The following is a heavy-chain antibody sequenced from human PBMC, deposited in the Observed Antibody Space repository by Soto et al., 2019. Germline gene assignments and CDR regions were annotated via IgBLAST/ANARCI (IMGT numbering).Heavy chain of an antibody. J-gene: IGHJ5*02. CDR1: GGSISSGGYS. V-gene: IGHV4-30-2*01. CDR3: ARVRTFGGVPEENWFDP. D-gene: IGHD3-16*01. CDR2: IYHSGST. Sequence: QLQLQEYGSGLVKPSQTLSLTCAVSGGSISSGGYSWSWIRQPPGKGLEWIGYIYHSGSTYYNPSLRSRVTIPVDRAKNQFSLKLSSVTAADTAVYYCARVRTFGGVPEENWFDPWGQGTLVTVSS.